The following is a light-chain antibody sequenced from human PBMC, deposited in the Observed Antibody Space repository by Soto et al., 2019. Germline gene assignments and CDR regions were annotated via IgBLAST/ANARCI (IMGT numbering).Light chain of an antibody. Sequence: EIVLTQSPGTLSLSPGERATLSCRASQSVSSSYLDWYQQKPGQAPRQLVYGASSRATGIPDRFSGSGSGTDFTLTITRLEPEDFAVYYCQHYRTSFGGGTRVEIK. CDR2: GAS. J-gene: IGKJ4*01. CDR3: QHYRTS. CDR1: QSVSSSY. V-gene: IGKV3-20*01.